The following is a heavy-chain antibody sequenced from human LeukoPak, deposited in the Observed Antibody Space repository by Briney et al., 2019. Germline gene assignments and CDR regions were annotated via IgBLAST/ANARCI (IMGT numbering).Heavy chain of an antibody. CDR1: GGSISSSSYY. CDR2: IYYSGST. CDR3: ARRSGDFWSGYANWFDP. D-gene: IGHD3-3*01. Sequence: SETLSLTCTVSGGSISSSSYYWGWIRQPPGKGLEWIGSIYYSGSTYYKPSLKSRVTISVDTSKNQFSLKLSSVTAADTAVYYCARRSGDFWSGYANWFDPWGQGTLVTVSS. J-gene: IGHJ5*02. V-gene: IGHV4-39*01.